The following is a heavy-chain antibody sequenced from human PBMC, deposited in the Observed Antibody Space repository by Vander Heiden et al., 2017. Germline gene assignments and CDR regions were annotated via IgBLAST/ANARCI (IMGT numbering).Heavy chain of an antibody. Sequence: EVQLVESGGGLVQPGGSLRLSCAASGFTFSSYWMHLVRQAPGKGLVWVSRINVDGRSTDYADSVKGRFTISRDNAKNTLYLQMNSLRAEDTAIYYCARGSLRDCSSTGCYRDFDYWGQGTLVTVSS. V-gene: IGHV3-74*01. CDR2: INVDGRST. J-gene: IGHJ4*02. CDR3: ARGSLRDCSSTGCYRDFDY. CDR1: GFTFSSYW. D-gene: IGHD2-2*02.